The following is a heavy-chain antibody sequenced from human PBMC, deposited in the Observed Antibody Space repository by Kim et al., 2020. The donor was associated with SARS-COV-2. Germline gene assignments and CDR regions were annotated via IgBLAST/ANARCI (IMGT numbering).Heavy chain of an antibody. CDR2: ISYDGSNK. CDR1: GFTFSSYA. CDR3: AREGRITMVRGVFRY. J-gene: IGHJ4*01. Sequence: GGSLRLSCAASGFTFSSYAMHWVRQAPGKGLEWVAVISYDGSNKYYADSVKGRFTISRDNSKNTLYLQMNSLRAEDTAVYYCAREGRITMVRGVFRYWG. V-gene: IGHV3-30*04. D-gene: IGHD3-10*01.